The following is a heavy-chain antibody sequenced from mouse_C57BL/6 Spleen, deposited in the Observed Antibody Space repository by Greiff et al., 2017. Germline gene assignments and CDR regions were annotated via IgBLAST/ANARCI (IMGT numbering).Heavy chain of an antibody. J-gene: IGHJ2*01. CDR1: GYTFTSYW. CDR3: ARISFITTVVAHYFDY. D-gene: IGHD1-1*01. Sequence: QVQLQQPGAELVKPGASVKMSCKASGYTFTSYWITWVKQRPGQGLEWIGDIYPGSGSTNYNEKFKSKATLTVDTSSSTAYRQLSSLTSEYSAVXYCARISFITTVVAHYFDYWGQGTTLTVSS. CDR2: IYPGSGST. V-gene: IGHV1-55*01.